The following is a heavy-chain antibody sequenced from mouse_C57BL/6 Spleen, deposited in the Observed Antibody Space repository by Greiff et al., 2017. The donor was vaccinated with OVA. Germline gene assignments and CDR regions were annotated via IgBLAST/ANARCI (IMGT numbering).Heavy chain of an antibody. V-gene: IGHV3-1*01. D-gene: IGHD1-1*01. Sequence: EVQLQESGPGMVKPSQSLSLTCTVTGYSITSGYDWHWIRHFPGNKLEWMGYISYSGSTNYNPSLKSRISITHDTSKNHFFLKLNSVTTEDTATYYCARLYYGSFWYFDVWGTGTTVTVSS. CDR1: GYSITSGYD. J-gene: IGHJ1*03. CDR3: ARLYYGSFWYFDV. CDR2: ISYSGST.